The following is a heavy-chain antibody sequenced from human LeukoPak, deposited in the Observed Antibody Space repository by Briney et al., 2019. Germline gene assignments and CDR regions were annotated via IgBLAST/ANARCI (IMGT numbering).Heavy chain of an antibody. CDR3: ASIAGGSGSYLSY. CDR2: IYYSGST. V-gene: IGHV4-39*01. J-gene: IGHJ4*02. D-gene: IGHD3-10*01. CDR1: GGSISSSNYY. Sequence: SETLSLTCTVSGGSISSSNYYWGWIRQPPGKGLEWIGSIYYSGSTYYNPSLKSRVTISVDTSKNQFSLKLSSVTAADTAVYYCASIAGGSGSYLSYWGQGTLVTVSS.